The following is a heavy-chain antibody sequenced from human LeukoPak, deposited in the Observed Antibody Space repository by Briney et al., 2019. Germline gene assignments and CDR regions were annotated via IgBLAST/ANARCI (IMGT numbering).Heavy chain of an antibody. Sequence: PSQTLSLTCALSGDSFSSNSAAWTWIRQSPSRGLEWLGRTYYRSKWYNDYEVSVQSRITINPDTSKNQFSLQLNSVTPEDTAVYYCARGRVTTIANYYYYYIDVWGKGTTVTVSS. V-gene: IGHV6-1*01. CDR1: GDSFSSNSAA. J-gene: IGHJ6*03. CDR2: TYYRSKWYN. D-gene: IGHD4-17*01. CDR3: ARGRVTTIANYYYYYIDV.